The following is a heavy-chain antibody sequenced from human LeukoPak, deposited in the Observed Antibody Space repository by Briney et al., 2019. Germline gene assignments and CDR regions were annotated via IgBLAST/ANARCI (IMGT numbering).Heavy chain of an antibody. Sequence: GGSLRLSCAASGFTFSSYAMSWVRQAPGKGLEWISAISGSGDYTYNADSVKGRFTISRDNAKNSLYLQLNSLRAEDTALYYCARDTHYYGSGSPAFDLWGRGTMVTVSS. V-gene: IGHV3-23*01. CDR3: ARDTHYYGSGSPAFDL. CDR2: ISGSGDYT. D-gene: IGHD3-10*01. CDR1: GFTFSSYA. J-gene: IGHJ3*01.